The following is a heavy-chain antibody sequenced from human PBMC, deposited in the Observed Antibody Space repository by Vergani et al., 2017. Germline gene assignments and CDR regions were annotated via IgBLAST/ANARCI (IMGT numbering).Heavy chain of an antibody. CDR3: ARGNTRY. D-gene: IGHD2/OR15-2a*01. Sequence: QVQLQQWGAGLLKPSETLSLTCAVYGGSFSDYYWSWIRQPPGKGLEWIGEINHSGSTNYNPSLKSRVTISVDTSKNQFSLKLSSVTAADTAVYYCARGNTRYWGQGTLVTVSS. CDR1: GGSFSDYY. CDR2: INHSGST. J-gene: IGHJ4*02. V-gene: IGHV4-34*01.